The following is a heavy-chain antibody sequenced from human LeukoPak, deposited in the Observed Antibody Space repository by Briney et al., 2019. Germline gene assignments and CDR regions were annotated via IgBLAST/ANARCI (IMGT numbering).Heavy chain of an antibody. V-gene: IGHV3-30-3*01. CDR3: ARDWNERGELTVY. Sequence: GRSLRLSCAASGFTFSSYAMHWVRQAPGKGLEWVAVISYDGSIKYYVDSVKGRSTISRDNSKNMLYLHMNSLRVEDTAVYYCARDWNERGELTVYWGQGTLVTVSS. D-gene: IGHD1-1*01. J-gene: IGHJ4*02. CDR2: ISYDGSIK. CDR1: GFTFSSYA.